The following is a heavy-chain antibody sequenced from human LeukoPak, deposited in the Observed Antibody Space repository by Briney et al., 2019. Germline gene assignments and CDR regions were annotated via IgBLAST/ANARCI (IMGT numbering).Heavy chain of an antibody. CDR2: ISYDGSNK. CDR3: AKGVQYSSSFYYYYGMDV. CDR1: GFTFSSYG. D-gene: IGHD6-13*01. V-gene: IGHV3-30*18. J-gene: IGHJ6*02. Sequence: GGSLRLSCAASGFTFSSYGMHWVRQAPGKGLEWVAVISYDGSNKYYADYVKGRFTISRDNSKNTLYLQMNSLRAEDTAVYYCAKGVQYSSSFYYYYGMDVWGQGTTVTVSS.